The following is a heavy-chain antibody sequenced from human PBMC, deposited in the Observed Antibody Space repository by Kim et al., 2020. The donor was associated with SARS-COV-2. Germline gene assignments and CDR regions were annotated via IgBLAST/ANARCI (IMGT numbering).Heavy chain of an antibody. CDR3: ARDIVVVPAATGMHYYYYYGMDV. CDR2: INPNSGGP. CDR1: GYTFTGYY. Sequence: ASVKVSCKASGYTFTGYYMHWVRQAPGQGLEWMGRINPNSGGPNYAQKFQGRVTMTRDTSISTAYMELSRLRSDDTAVYYCARDIVVVPAATGMHYYYYYGMDVWGQGTTVTVSS. J-gene: IGHJ6*02. V-gene: IGHV1-2*06. D-gene: IGHD2-2*01.